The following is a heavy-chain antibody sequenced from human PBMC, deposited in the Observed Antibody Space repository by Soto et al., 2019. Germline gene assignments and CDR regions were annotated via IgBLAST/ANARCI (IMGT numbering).Heavy chain of an antibody. CDR2: IYYSGST. CDR1: GGSISSSSYY. J-gene: IGHJ5*02. Sequence: SETLSLTCTVSGGSISSSSYYWGWIRQPPGKGLEWIGSIYYSGSTYYNPSLKSRVTISVDTSKNQFSLKLSSVTAADTAMYYCARHRIAAAVSYNWFDPWGQGTLVTV. CDR3: ARHRIAAAVSYNWFDP. D-gene: IGHD6-13*01. V-gene: IGHV4-39*01.